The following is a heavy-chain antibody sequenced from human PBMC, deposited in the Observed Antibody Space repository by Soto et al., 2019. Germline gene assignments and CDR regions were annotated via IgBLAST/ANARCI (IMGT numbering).Heavy chain of an antibody. J-gene: IGHJ6*02. CDR3: ARDRSGSYFYYYGMDV. D-gene: IGHD1-26*01. CDR2: INTNTGNP. CDR1: GYTFTSYA. Sequence: ASVKVSCKASGYTFTSYAMNWVRQAPGQGLEWMGWINTNTGNPTYAQGFTGRFVFSLDTSVSTAYLQICSLKAEDTAVYYCARDRSGSYFYYYGMDVWGQGTTVTVSS. V-gene: IGHV7-4-1*01.